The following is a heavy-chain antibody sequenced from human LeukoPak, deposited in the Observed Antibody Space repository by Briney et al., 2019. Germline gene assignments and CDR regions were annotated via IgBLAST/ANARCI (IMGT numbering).Heavy chain of an antibody. D-gene: IGHD2-15*01. CDR3: AKSIGGVVVVAADY. J-gene: IGHJ4*02. Sequence: GGSLRLSCAASGFTFSTYAMTWVRQAPGKGLEWVSVISGSGGSTYYADSVKGRFTLSRDNSKNTLYLQMNSLRAEDTAVYYCAKSIGGVVVVAADYWGQGTLVTVST. CDR1: GFTFSTYA. CDR2: ISGSGGST. V-gene: IGHV3-23*01.